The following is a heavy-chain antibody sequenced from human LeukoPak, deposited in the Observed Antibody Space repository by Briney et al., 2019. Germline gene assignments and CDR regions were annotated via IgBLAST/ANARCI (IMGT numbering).Heavy chain of an antibody. Sequence: PSETLSLTCTVSGGSISRYYWSWIRQPPGKGLEWIGYIYYSGSTSYNPSLKSRVTISVDTSKNQFSLKLSSVTAADTAVYYCARVEFTSVFYPFDYWGQGTLVTVSS. J-gene: IGHJ4*02. CDR2: IYYSGST. V-gene: IGHV4-59*01. CDR1: GGSISRYY. D-gene: IGHD2-8*01. CDR3: ARVEFTSVFYPFDY.